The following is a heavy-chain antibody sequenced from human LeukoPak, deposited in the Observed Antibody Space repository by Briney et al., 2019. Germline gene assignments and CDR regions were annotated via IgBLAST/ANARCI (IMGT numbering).Heavy chain of an antibody. CDR2: ISWNSGSI. Sequence: PGGSLRLSCAASGFTFDDYAMHWVGHAPGKGLEWVSGISWNSGSIGYADSVKGRFTISRDNAKNSLYLQMSSLRAEDTALYYCAKDKYYDSSGYSDYWGQGTLVTVSS. CDR1: GFTFDDYA. V-gene: IGHV3-9*01. D-gene: IGHD3-22*01. CDR3: AKDKYYDSSGYSDY. J-gene: IGHJ4*02.